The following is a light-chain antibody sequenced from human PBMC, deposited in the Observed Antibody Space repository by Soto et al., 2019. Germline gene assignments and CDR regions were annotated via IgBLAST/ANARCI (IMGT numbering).Light chain of an antibody. Sequence: EIVLTQSPGTVSLSPGERATLSCRASQSVSSNLAWYQQKPGQAPRLLIYGASKRATGIPDRFSGSGSGTDFTLTISRLEPEDFAVYYCQQYNTWPPYTFGQGTKVDIK. V-gene: IGKV3-20*01. J-gene: IGKJ2*01. CDR1: QSVSSN. CDR2: GAS. CDR3: QQYNTWPPYT.